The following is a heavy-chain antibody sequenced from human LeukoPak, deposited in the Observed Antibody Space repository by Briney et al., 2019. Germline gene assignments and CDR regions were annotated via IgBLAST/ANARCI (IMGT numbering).Heavy chain of an antibody. CDR3: ARDSRYYYDSSGYPPNAFDI. Sequence: GASVKVSCKASGGTFSSYAISWVRQAPGQGLEWMGGIIPIFGTANYAQKLQGRVTMTTDTSTSTAYMELRSLRSDDTAVYYCARDSRYYYDSSGYPPNAFDIWGQGTMVTVSS. J-gene: IGHJ3*02. CDR1: GGTFSSYA. CDR2: IIPIFGTA. V-gene: IGHV1-69*05. D-gene: IGHD3-22*01.